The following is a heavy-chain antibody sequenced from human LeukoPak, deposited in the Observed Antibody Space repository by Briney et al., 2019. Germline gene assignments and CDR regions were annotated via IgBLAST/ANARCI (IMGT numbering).Heavy chain of an antibody. Sequence: KTSETLSLTCTVSGGSISSSSYYWGWIRQPPGKGLEWIGSIYYSGSTYYNPSLKSRVTISVDTSKNQFSLKLSSVTAADTAVYCCARILTAACTSARWFDPWGQGTLVTVSS. D-gene: IGHD6-13*01. CDR2: IYYSGST. CDR3: ARILTAACTSARWFDP. CDR1: GGSISSSSYY. V-gene: IGHV4-39*07. J-gene: IGHJ5*02.